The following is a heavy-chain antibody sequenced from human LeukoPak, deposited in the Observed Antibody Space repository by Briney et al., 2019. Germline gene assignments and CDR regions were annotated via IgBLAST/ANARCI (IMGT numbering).Heavy chain of an antibody. CDR2: IDASGRNT. J-gene: IGHJ5*02. Sequence: GGSLRLSCAASGFTFSNFGMAWVRQAPGKGLEWVSAIDASGRNTHYAGSVKGRFSISRDNSKNTLYLQMNSLRADDTAVYYCARDLGQYYDTSDNWFDPWGQGTLVTVSS. D-gene: IGHD3-22*01. CDR3: ARDLGQYYDTSDNWFDP. V-gene: IGHV3-23*01. CDR1: GFTFSNFG.